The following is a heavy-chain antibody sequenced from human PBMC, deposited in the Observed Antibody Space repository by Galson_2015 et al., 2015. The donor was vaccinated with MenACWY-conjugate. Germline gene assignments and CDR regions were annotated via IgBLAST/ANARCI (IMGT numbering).Heavy chain of an antibody. CDR2: INSDGRST. Sequence: SLRLSCAASGFTFSTYWMHWVRQAPGTGLVWVSRINSDGRSTSYADSVKGRFTISRDNAKNALYLQMNSLGAEDTAVYYCARLGGNYRTTSHFDYWGQGTLVTVSS. D-gene: IGHD1-26*01. V-gene: IGHV3-74*01. J-gene: IGHJ4*02. CDR3: ARLGGNYRTTSHFDY. CDR1: GFTFSTYW.